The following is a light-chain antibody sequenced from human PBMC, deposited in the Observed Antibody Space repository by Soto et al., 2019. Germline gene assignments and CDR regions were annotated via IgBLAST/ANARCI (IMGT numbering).Light chain of an antibody. CDR3: LLYLGARVRR. J-gene: IGLJ3*02. Sequence: QAVVTQEPSLTVSPGGTVTLTCASSTGEVTSAYYANWFQQKRGQAPRALIYNTSKKHSWTPARFSGSLLGGKAALTLSGVQPEDEAEYYCLLYLGARVRRFGGGTKLTVL. V-gene: IGLV7-43*01. CDR1: TGEVTSAYY. CDR2: NTS.